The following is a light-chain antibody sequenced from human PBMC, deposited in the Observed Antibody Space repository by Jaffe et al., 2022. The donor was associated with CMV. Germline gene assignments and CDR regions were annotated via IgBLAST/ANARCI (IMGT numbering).Light chain of an antibody. CDR2: GAS. CDR3: HQYGSLPRT. CDR1: QSVSNNF. Sequence: EIVLTQSPGTLSLSPGERATLSCRTSQSVSNNFLAWYQQKPGQAPRLLIYGASSRAAGITDRFSGSGSGTEFTLTITRLEPEDFAVYYCHQYGSLPRTFGQGTKVEIK. V-gene: IGKV3-20*01. J-gene: IGKJ1*01.